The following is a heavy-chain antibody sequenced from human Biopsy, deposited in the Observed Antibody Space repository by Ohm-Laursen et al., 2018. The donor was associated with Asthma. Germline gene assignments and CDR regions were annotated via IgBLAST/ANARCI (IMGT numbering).Heavy chain of an antibody. V-gene: IGHV3-30-3*01. CDR1: RFTYE. Sequence: SLRLSCAASRFTYEMHWVRQAPGKGLEWVAVISYDGSSIYYADSVKGRFTISRDNSKNTLSLQMNSLTAEDTAVYYCARAAITGIRGWFDPWGQGTQVTVSS. J-gene: IGHJ5*02. D-gene: IGHD1-20*01. CDR3: ARAAITGIRGWFDP. CDR2: ISYDGSSI.